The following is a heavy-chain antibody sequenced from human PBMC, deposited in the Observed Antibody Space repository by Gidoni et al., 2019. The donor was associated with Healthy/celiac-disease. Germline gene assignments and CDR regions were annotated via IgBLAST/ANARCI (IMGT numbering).Heavy chain of an antibody. D-gene: IGHD5-18*01. Sequence: QLQLQESGPGLVKPSETLSLTCTVSGGSISSSSYYWGWIRQPPGKGLEWIGSIYYSGSTYYNPSLKSRVTISVDTSKNQFSLKLSSVTAADTAVYYCARHPLDFTAMVMRQQLGWFDPWGQGTLVTVSS. J-gene: IGHJ5*02. CDR3: ARHPLDFTAMVMRQQLGWFDP. CDR1: GGSISSSSYY. CDR2: IYYSGST. V-gene: IGHV4-39*01.